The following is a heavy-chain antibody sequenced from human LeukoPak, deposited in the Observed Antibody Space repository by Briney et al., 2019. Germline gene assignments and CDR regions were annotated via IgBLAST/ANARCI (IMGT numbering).Heavy chain of an antibody. Sequence: HPGGSLRLSCAASGFTFSSYSMNWVRQAPGKGLEWVSYISSSSSTIYYADSVKGRFTISRDNAKNSLYLQMNSPRAEDTAVYYCARDPSGSYVEWYNFQHWGQGTLVTVSS. CDR1: GFTFSSYS. J-gene: IGHJ1*01. D-gene: IGHD1-26*01. V-gene: IGHV3-48*04. CDR2: ISSSSSTI. CDR3: ARDPSGSYVEWYNFQH.